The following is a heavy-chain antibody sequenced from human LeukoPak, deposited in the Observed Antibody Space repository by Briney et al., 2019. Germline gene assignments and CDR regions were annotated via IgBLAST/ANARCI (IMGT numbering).Heavy chain of an antibody. J-gene: IGHJ6*03. CDR1: GFTFSTYW. V-gene: IGHV3-21*06. Sequence: PGGSLRLSCAASGFTFSTYWMSWVRQAPGKGLEWVSAISGSGGSTYYADSVKGRFTISRDDAKNSLYLQMNSLRADDTAVYYCARAFDTSWDYYYMDVWGKGTTVTVFS. D-gene: IGHD2-2*01. CDR3: ARAFDTSWDYYYMDV. CDR2: ISGSGGST.